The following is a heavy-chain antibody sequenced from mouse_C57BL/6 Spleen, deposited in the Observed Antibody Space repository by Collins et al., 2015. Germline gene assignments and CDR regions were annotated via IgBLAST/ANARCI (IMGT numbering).Heavy chain of an antibody. CDR3: ARGLLPYYYAMDY. D-gene: IGHD2-3*01. CDR1: DYTFISYW. CDR2: IYPGSGST. V-gene: IGHV1-55*01. Sequence: QVQLQQPGAELVKPGASVKMSCKASDYTFISYWITWVKQRPGQGLEWIGDIYPGSGSTNYNEKFKSKATLTVDTSSSTAYMQLSSLTSEDSAVYYCARGLLPYYYAMDYWGQGTSVTVSS. J-gene: IGHJ4*01.